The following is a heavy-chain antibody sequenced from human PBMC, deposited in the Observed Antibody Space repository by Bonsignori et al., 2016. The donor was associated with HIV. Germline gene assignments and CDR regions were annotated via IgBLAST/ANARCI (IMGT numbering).Heavy chain of an antibody. CDR2: IYSGGSST. J-gene: IGHJ4*02. CDR1: GFTFSIYA. V-gene: IGHV3-23*03. D-gene: IGHD6-6*01. CDR3: AKDLKVAARPFDY. Sequence: GESLKISCAASGFTFSIYAMSWVRQAPGKGLEWVSDIYSGGSSTYYADSVKGRFTISRDDSKKMVYLQMNSLRVEDTAVYYCAKDLKVAARPFDYWGQGTLVTVSS.